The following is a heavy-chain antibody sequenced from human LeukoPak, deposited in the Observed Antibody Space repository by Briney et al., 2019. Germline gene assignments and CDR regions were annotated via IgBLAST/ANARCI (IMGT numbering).Heavy chain of an antibody. CDR2: IYYSGNT. D-gene: IGHD2-8*02. CDR3: ATTGYYYYVDV. CDR1: GGSVSSGGYY. V-gene: IGHV4-31*03. J-gene: IGHJ6*03. Sequence: PSETLSLTCTVSGGSVSSGGYYWSWMRQHPGKGLEWIGYIYYSGNTYYNPSLESRLTISLDTSTNQFSLKLGSVTAADTAVYYCATTGYYYYVDVWGKGTTVTVS.